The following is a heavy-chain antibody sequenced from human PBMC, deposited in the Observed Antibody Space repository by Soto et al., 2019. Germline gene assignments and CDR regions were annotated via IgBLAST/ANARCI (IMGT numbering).Heavy chain of an antibody. D-gene: IGHD2-2*01. V-gene: IGHV4-39*01. CDR2: IDYNGVT. Sequence: KPSETLSLTCSVSGASISSRDYYWGWIRQTPGKGLEWIGNIDYNGVTYYNPSLKSRVTVSKDTSKNQFSLKVASVTAADTAIYYCGRVMIGTSRHTDFDYWGQGTQVTVSS. CDR3: GRVMIGTSRHTDFDY. J-gene: IGHJ4*02. CDR1: GASISSRDYY.